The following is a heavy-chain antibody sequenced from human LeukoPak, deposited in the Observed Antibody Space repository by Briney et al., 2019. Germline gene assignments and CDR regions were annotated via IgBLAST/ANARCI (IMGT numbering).Heavy chain of an antibody. CDR1: GGSISSYY. J-gene: IGHJ4*02. CDR2: IYHSGST. D-gene: IGHD3-22*01. CDR3: ARTDSSGFHFDY. V-gene: IGHV4-59*12. Sequence: SETLSLTCTVSGGSISSYYWSWIRQPPGKGLEWIGYIYHSGSTYYNPSLKSRVTISVDRSKDQFSLKLSSVTAADTAVYYCARTDSSGFHFDYWGQGTLVTVSS.